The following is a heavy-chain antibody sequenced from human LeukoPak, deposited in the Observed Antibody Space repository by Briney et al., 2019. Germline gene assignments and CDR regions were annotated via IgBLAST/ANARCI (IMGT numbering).Heavy chain of an antibody. CDR1: GFSVGNRH. V-gene: IGHV3-53*01. CDR3: AGGEYNAIYPTHF. Sequence: GGSLRLSCAASGFSVGNRHLSWVRQAPGKGLECVSVIDTSDRTFYPDSVKGRFTISRDISKNTLCLGMNSLRLDDTADYYCAGGEYNAIYPTHFWGRGTLVIVSS. J-gene: IGHJ4*02. CDR2: IDTSDRT. D-gene: IGHD1-1*01.